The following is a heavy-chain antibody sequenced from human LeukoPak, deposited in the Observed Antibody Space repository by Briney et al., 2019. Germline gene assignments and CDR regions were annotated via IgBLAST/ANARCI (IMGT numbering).Heavy chain of an antibody. V-gene: IGHV3-11*05. CDR2: ISSSSSYT. J-gene: IGHJ4*02. Sequence: GGSLRLSCAASGFTFSDYYMSWIRQAPGKGLEWVSYISSSSSYTNYADSAKGRFTISRDNAKNSLYLQMNSLRAEDTAVYYCARAIAAAASYYFDYWGQGTLVTVS. D-gene: IGHD6-13*01. CDR3: ARAIAAAASYYFDY. CDR1: GFTFSDYY.